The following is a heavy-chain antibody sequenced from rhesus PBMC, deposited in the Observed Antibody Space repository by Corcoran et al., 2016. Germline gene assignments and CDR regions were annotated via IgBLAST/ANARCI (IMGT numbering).Heavy chain of an antibody. V-gene: IGHV4S14*01. Sequence: QVQLQESGPGLVKPSETLSLTCAVSGYSISSGYYWGWIRQPPGKGLEWIGSIYGSGGSNYLNPSLQSRVTLSIYTSKNHFSLKLSSVTAADTAVYYCARVGSSWSEWDTVGTEWYFDLWGPGTPITISS. CDR1: GYSISSGYY. CDR3: ARVGSSWSEWDTVGTEWYFDL. CDR2: IYGSGGSN. J-gene: IGHJ2*01. D-gene: IGHD5-42*01.